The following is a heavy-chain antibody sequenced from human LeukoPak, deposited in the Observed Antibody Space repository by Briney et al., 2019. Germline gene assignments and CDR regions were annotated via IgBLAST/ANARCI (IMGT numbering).Heavy chain of an antibody. V-gene: IGHV4-59*01. Sequence: SETLSPTCTVSGGSISTYYWSWIRQPPGKGLEWIGYIYYSGSTNYNPSLKSRVTISVDTSKNQFSLNLSSVTAADTAIYYCARHIAVGEDVWGQGATVTVSS. CDR3: ARHIAVGEDV. D-gene: IGHD6-19*01. CDR2: IYYSGST. J-gene: IGHJ6*02. CDR1: GGSISTYY.